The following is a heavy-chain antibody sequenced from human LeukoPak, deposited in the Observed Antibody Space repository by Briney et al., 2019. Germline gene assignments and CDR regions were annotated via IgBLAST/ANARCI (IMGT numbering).Heavy chain of an antibody. J-gene: IGHJ4*02. CDR3: ARSDFWSGYTSH. Sequence: SETLSLTCTVSGGSISSSSYYWSWIRQPPGKGLEWIGEINHSGSTNYNPSLKSRVTISVDTSKNQFSLKLSSVTAADTAVYYCARSDFWSGYTSHWGQGALVTVSS. V-gene: IGHV4-39*07. D-gene: IGHD3-3*01. CDR2: INHSGST. CDR1: GGSISSSSYY.